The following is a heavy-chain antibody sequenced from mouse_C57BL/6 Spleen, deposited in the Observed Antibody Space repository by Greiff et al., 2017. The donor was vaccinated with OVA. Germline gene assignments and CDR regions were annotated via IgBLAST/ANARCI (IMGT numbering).Heavy chain of an antibody. J-gene: IGHJ4*01. CDR3: ASMDSNYVGYYAMDY. Sequence: QVQLQQPGAELVKPGASVKLSCKASGYTFTSYWMHWVKQRPGRGLEWIGRIDPNSGGTKYNEKFKSKATLTVDKPSSTAYMQLSSLTSEDSAVYYCASMDSNYVGYYAMDYWGQGTSVTVSS. CDR2: IDPNSGGT. CDR1: GYTFTSYW. D-gene: IGHD2-5*01. V-gene: IGHV1-72*01.